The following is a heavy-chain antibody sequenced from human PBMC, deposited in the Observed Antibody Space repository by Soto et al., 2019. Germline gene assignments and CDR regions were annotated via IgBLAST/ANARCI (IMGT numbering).Heavy chain of an antibody. J-gene: IGHJ4*02. CDR3: ARDALYVDNGLGL. CDR1: GFSFSTHG. Sequence: QVQLVESGGGVVRPGRSLRLSCAATGFSFSTHGMHWVRQAPGKGLEWVAVIVNDGSEQQYADSVKGRFTISRDNARNILYLQMNNWRAADTARYYCARDALYVDNGLGLWGQGTMVTVSS. D-gene: IGHD3-10*02. V-gene: IGHV3-33*01. CDR2: IVNDGSEQ.